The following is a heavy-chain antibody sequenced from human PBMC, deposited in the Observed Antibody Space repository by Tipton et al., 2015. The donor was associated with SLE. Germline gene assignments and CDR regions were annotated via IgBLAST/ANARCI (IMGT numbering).Heavy chain of an antibody. CDR3: ASGGYYVGAFDI. V-gene: IGHV4-4*07. J-gene: IGHJ3*02. Sequence: TLSLTCAVSDDSISLHYWSWIRQPAGKGLEWIGHFYSSGTNYNPSLMSRVTISADMSKNHFSLKLSSVTAADTAVYYCASGGYYVGAFDIWGQGKMVTVSS. CDR1: DDSISLHY. D-gene: IGHD1-26*01. CDR2: FYSSGT.